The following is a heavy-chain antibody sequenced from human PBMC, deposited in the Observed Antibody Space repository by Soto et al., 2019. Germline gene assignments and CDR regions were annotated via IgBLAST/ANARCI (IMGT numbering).Heavy chain of an antibody. V-gene: IGHV3-23*01. D-gene: IGHD2-21*01. CDR2: ISGSGGGT. CDR3: SKFRSTRICTVIGLFGY. CDR1: GFTFSSYA. J-gene: IGHJ4*02. Sequence: QSGGSLRLACVVSGFTFSSYAMSWVRQAPGKALECVSTISGSGGGTYYADSMKGRVTISRDNSKNTLYLQMKSLRADDTAAYYNSKFRSTRICTVIGLFGYWSRGTLVTVSS.